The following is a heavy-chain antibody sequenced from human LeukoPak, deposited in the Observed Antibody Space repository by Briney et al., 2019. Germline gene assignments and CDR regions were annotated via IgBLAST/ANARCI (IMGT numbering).Heavy chain of an antibody. Sequence: ASVKVSCKASGYTFTSYGISWVRQAPGQGLEWMGWISAYHGNTNYAQKLQGRVTLTTDTSTSTAYMELRSLRSDDTAVYYCARDQYYDSKGWFDPWGQGTLVTVSS. CDR3: ARDQYYDSKGWFDP. CDR1: GYTFTSYG. D-gene: IGHD3-22*01. J-gene: IGHJ5*02. CDR2: ISAYHGNT. V-gene: IGHV1-18*01.